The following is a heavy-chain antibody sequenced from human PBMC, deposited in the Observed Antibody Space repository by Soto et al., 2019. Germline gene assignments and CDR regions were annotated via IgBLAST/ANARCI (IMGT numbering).Heavy chain of an antibody. V-gene: IGHV3-30*18. CDR2: ISYDGSNK. J-gene: IGHJ4*02. D-gene: IGHD2-15*01. Sequence: ESGGGVVQPGRSLRLSCAASGFTFSSYGMHWVRQAPGKGLEWVAVISYDGSNKYYADSVKGRFTISRDNSKNTLYLHMNSLRAEDTAVYYCAKDHRHWSGGSCYRFAYGGQGTLVTVSS. CDR3: AKDHRHWSGGSCYRFAY. CDR1: GFTFSSYG.